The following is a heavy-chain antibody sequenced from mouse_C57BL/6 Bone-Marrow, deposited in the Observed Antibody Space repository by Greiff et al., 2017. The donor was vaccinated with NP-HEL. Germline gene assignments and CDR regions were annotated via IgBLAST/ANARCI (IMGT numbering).Heavy chain of an antibody. CDR2: IYPGSGNT. V-gene: IGHV1-66*01. CDR1: GYSFTSYY. J-gene: IGHJ3*01. D-gene: IGHD1-1*01. CDR3: ARPYYYGSSPWFAY. Sequence: QVQLKQSVPELVKPGASVKISCKASGYSFTSYYIHWVKQRPGQGLEWIGWIYPGSGNTKYNEKFKGKATLTADTSSSTAYMQLSSLTSEDSAVYYCARPYYYGSSPWFAYWGQGTLVTVSA.